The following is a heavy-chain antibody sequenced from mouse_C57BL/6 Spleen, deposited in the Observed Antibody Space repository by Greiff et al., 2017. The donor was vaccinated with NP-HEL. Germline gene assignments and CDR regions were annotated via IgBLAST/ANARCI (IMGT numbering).Heavy chain of an antibody. CDR1: GYTFTNYW. CDR3: ARDGLELLRSAWFAY. CDR2: IYPGGGYT. J-gene: IGHJ3*01. V-gene: IGHV1-63*01. Sequence: VQLQQSGAELVRPGTSVKMSCKASGYTFTNYWIGWAKQRPGHGLEWIGDIYPGGGYTNYNEKFKGKATLTADKSSSTAYMQFSSLTSEDSAIYYCARDGLELLRSAWFAYWGQGTLVTVSA. D-gene: IGHD1-1*01.